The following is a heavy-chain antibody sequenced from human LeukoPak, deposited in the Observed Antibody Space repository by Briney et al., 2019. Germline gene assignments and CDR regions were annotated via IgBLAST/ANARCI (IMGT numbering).Heavy chain of an antibody. CDR3: ARDNDKVVDH. Sequence: ASVKVSCKTSGYTFSNYGISWVRQAPGQGLEWMGWITAYNGNRLYAQRFQGRITLTTDTSTSTSYMELGSLEYDDTAIYYCARDNDKVVDHWGQGTLVTVSS. CDR1: GYTFSNYG. J-gene: IGHJ4*01. V-gene: IGHV1-18*01. CDR2: ITAYNGNR. D-gene: IGHD1-1*01.